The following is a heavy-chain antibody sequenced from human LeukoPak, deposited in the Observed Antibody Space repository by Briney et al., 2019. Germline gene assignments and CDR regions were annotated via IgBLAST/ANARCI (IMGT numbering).Heavy chain of an antibody. CDR3: ARDPPDSSGKDWDY. Sequence: ASVKVCCKAAGYTFTSYGISWVRQAPGQRLEWMGWISAYNGNKNYAQKLQGRVTMNTDTSTSTAYLELMSLRSDDTAVYYCARDPPDSSGKDWDYWGQGTLVTVSS. CDR1: GYTFTSYG. D-gene: IGHD3-22*01. J-gene: IGHJ4*02. V-gene: IGHV1-18*01. CDR2: ISAYNGNK.